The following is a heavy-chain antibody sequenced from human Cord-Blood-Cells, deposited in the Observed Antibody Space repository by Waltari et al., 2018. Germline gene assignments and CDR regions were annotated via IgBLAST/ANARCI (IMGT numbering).Heavy chain of an antibody. Sequence: QVQLQQWGAGLLKPSETLSLLCAACGGSFRGYFWSWVRQPPGEGLEWIGKINHSGSTNHNPSLKGRVTISVDTSKNQFSLKLSSVTAADTAVYYCARILYSSSSYYYYYMDVWGKGTTVTVSS. V-gene: IGHV4-34*01. CDR3: ARILYSSSSYYYYYMDV. CDR2: INHSGST. D-gene: IGHD6-6*01. J-gene: IGHJ6*03. CDR1: GGSFRGYF.